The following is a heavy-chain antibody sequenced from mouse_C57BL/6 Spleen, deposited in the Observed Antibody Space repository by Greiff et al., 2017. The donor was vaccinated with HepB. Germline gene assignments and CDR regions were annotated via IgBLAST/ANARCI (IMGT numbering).Heavy chain of an antibody. CDR1: GFTFTDYY. D-gene: IGHD1-1*01. Sequence: EVMLVESGGGLVQPGGSLSLSCAASGFTFTDYYMSWVRQPPGKALEWLGFIRNKANGYTTEYSASVKGRFTISRDNSQSILYLQMNALRAEDSANYYCARLGLLRAMDYWGQGTSVTVSS. V-gene: IGHV7-3*01. CDR3: ARLGLLRAMDY. J-gene: IGHJ4*01. CDR2: IRNKANGYTT.